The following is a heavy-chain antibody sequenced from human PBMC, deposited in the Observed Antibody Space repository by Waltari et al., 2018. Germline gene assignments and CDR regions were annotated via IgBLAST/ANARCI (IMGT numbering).Heavy chain of an antibody. CDR3: AKVDNVGLNNY. CDR1: GFTVGNNF. CDR2: MYSGGST. Sequence: EVQLVESGGDLIKPGGSLRLSCAASGFTVGNNFMGWVREAPGKGLEWVSVMYSGGSTNYIDPVRGRFTISRDSSKSTLYLQMNSLRAEDTAVYYCAKVDNVGLNNYWGQGTLVTVSS. V-gene: IGHV3-53*01. J-gene: IGHJ4*02. D-gene: IGHD1-1*01.